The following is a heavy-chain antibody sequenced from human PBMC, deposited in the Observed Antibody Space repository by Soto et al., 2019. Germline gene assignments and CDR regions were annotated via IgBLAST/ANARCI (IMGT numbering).Heavy chain of an antibody. CDR1: GFTFSSYG. J-gene: IGHJ4*02. V-gene: IGHV3-30*18. CDR2: ISYDGSNK. CDR3: AKDSRSSSWLYYFDY. Sequence: GGSLRLSCAASGFTFSSYGMHWVRQAPGKGLEWVAVISYDGSNKYYADSVKGRFTISRDNSKNTLYLQKNSLRAEDTAVYYCAKDSRSSSWLYYFDYWGQGTLVTVSS. D-gene: IGHD6-13*01.